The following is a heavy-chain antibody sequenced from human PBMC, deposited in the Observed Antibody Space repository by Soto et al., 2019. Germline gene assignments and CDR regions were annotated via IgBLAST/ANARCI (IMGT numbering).Heavy chain of an antibody. D-gene: IGHD3-10*02. CDR3: ARMFAY. CDR1: GESFNDHY. J-gene: IGHJ4*02. V-gene: IGHV4-34*01. Sequence: SETLSLTCSVSGESFNDHYWGWLRQPPGKGLEWIGDVNLSGRSNYNPSLKSRVTISIDTSKNQFSLKLNSVTAADTAVYYCARMFAYWGPGALVTVSS. CDR2: VNLSGRS.